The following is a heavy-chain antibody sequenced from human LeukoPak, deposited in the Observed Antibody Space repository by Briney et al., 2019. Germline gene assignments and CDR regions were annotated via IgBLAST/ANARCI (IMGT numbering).Heavy chain of an antibody. CDR3: ARARVIPASFDD. V-gene: IGHV4-61*02. Sequence: SETLSLTCTVSGGSITFGSYYWTWIRQPAGKGLEWIGRIYTSGRTFYNPSLKSRVTISMDTSMNQFSLSLNSVTAADTAVYYCARARVIPASFDDWGQGTLVTVSS. CDR2: IYTSGRT. CDR1: GGSITFGSYY. J-gene: IGHJ4*02. D-gene: IGHD3-16*02.